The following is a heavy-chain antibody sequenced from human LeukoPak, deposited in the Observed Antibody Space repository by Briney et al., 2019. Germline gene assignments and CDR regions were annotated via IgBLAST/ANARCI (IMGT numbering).Heavy chain of an antibody. D-gene: IGHD6-19*01. CDR3: VKGLVAGPLGYFDY. CDR2: ISGSGGTT. CDR1: GFTFRSYA. V-gene: IGHV3-23*01. J-gene: IGHJ4*02. Sequence: GGSLRLSCAVSGFTFRSYAMRWVRQAPGKGLEWVSAISGSGGTTYYADSVKGRFTISRDNSKNTLYLQMNSLRAEDTAVYYCVKGLVAGPLGYFDYWGQGTLDTVSS.